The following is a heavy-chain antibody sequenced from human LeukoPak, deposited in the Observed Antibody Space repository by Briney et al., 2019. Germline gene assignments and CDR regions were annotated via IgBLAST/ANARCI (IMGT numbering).Heavy chain of an antibody. Sequence: RASVKVSCKASGYTFTSYGISWVRQAPGQGLEWMGWISAYNGNTNYAQKLQGRVTMTTDTSTSTAYMELRSLRSDDTAVYYCARPSLPWGYNAFDIWGQGTMDTVSS. J-gene: IGHJ3*02. V-gene: IGHV1-18*01. CDR3: ARPSLPWGYNAFDI. CDR1: GYTFTSYG. CDR2: ISAYNGNT. D-gene: IGHD3-10*01.